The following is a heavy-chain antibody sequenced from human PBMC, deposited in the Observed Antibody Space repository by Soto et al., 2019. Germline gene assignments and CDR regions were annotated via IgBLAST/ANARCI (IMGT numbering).Heavy chain of an antibody. Sequence: QVQLVQSGAEVKKPGSSVKVSCKASGGTFSSYAISWVRQAPGQGLEWMGGIIPIFGTANYAQKFQGRVTITADESTSTAYMELSSLRSEDTAVYYCARDPGMGPYCGGDCYLDYWGQGTLVTVSS. CDR3: ARDPGMGPYCGGDCYLDY. D-gene: IGHD2-21*02. CDR2: IIPIFGTA. J-gene: IGHJ4*02. V-gene: IGHV1-69*12. CDR1: GGTFSSYA.